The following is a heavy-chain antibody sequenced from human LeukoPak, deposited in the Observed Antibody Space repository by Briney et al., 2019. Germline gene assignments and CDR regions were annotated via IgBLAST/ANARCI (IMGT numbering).Heavy chain of an antibody. Sequence: ASVKVPCKASGYTFTTFYMHWVRQAPGQGLEWMGIINPSDGSTNYAQKFQGRVTMTRDTSTSTVYMELSSLRSEDTAVYYCAREGGGMSTVTWGWFDPWGQGTLVTVSS. J-gene: IGHJ5*02. V-gene: IGHV1-46*01. CDR1: GYTFTTFY. CDR3: AREGGGMSTVTWGWFDP. D-gene: IGHD3-16*01. CDR2: INPSDGST.